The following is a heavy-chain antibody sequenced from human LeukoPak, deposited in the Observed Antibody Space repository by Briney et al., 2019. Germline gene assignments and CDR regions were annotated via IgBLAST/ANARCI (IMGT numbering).Heavy chain of an antibody. Sequence: KIGESLKISCKGSGYSFTNYWIGWVRQMPGKGLEWMGIIYPGDSDTRYSPSFQGQATISADKSISTAYLQWSSLKASDTAMYYCMGIAVAGTAFDYWGQGTLVTVSS. CDR1: GYSFTNYW. J-gene: IGHJ4*02. CDR3: MGIAVAGTAFDY. D-gene: IGHD6-19*01. V-gene: IGHV5-51*01. CDR2: IYPGDSDT.